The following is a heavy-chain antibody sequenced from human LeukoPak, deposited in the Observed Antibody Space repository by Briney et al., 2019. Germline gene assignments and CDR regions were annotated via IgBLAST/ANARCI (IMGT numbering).Heavy chain of an antibody. CDR2: IYTSGST. CDR3: ARDPYNNSPFDY. CDR1: GGSINNYF. Sequence: SETLSLACTVSGGSINNYFWSWIRQPAGKGLEWIGRIYTSGSTNYNPSLKRPVTMSIDTSKNQFSLKVTSVTDADTAVYYCARDPYNNSPFDYWGQGILVTVSS. V-gene: IGHV4-4*07. D-gene: IGHD4-11*01. J-gene: IGHJ4*02.